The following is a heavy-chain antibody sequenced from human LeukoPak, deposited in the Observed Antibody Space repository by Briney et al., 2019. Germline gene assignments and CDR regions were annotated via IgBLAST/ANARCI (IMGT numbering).Heavy chain of an antibody. D-gene: IGHD1-26*01. CDR3: AKGYRGNYDY. V-gene: IGHV3-23*01. CDR1: GFTFSSYA. CDR2: ISDRRGDT. Sequence: PGGSLRLSCAASGFTFSSYAMTWVRQAPGKRLEWVSAISDRRGDTYYADSVKGRFTISRDNSKNTLYLQMNSLRAEDTAVYYCAKGYRGNYDYWGQGTLVTVSS. J-gene: IGHJ4*02.